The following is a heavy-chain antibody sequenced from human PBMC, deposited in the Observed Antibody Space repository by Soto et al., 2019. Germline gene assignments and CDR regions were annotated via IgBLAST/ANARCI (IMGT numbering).Heavy chain of an antibody. CDR2: INHSGST. Sequence: SETLSLTCAVYGGSFSGYYWSWIRQPPGKGLEWIGEINHSGSTNYNPSLKSRVTISVDTSKNQFSLKLSSVTAADTAVYYCAGRSPVRAFDIWGQGTVVTVSS. CDR3: AGRSPVRAFDI. CDR1: GGSFSGYY. V-gene: IGHV4-34*01. J-gene: IGHJ3*02.